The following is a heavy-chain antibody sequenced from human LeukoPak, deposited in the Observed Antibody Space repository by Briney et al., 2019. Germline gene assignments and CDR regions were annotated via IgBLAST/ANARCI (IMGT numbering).Heavy chain of an antibody. CDR1: GFTFSSYA. Sequence: GGSLRLSCAASGFTFSSYAMSWVRQAPGNGLEWVSAISGSGGSTYYADSVKGRFTISRDNSKNTLYLQMNSLRAGDTAVYYCAKGAAAGTPHGDYFDYWGQGTLVTVSS. V-gene: IGHV3-23*01. CDR2: ISGSGGST. J-gene: IGHJ4*02. D-gene: IGHD6-13*01. CDR3: AKGAAAGTPHGDYFDY.